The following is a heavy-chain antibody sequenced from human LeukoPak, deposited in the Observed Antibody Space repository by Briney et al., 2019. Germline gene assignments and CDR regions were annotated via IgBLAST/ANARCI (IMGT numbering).Heavy chain of an antibody. D-gene: IGHD3-10*01. CDR1: GYTFTGYY. J-gene: IGHJ4*02. V-gene: IGHV1-2*02. CDR2: INPNSGGT. CDR3: ARDWKYYYGSGHTDYFDY. Sequence: EASVKVSCKASGYTFTGYYMHWVRQAPGQGLEWMGWINPNSGGTNYAQKFQGRVTMTRDTSISTAYMELSRLRSDDTAVYYCARDWKYYYGSGHTDYFDYWGQGTLVTVSS.